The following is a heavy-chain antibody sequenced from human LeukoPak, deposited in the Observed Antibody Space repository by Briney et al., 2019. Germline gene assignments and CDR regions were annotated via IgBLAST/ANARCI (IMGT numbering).Heavy chain of an antibody. V-gene: IGHV4-59*12. CDR3: ARESRSNYGVYYYYSMDV. CDR1: GGPFSTYY. Sequence: SETLSLTCTVSGGPFSTYYWSWIRQPPGKGLEWFGYIYYSGGTNYNPSLTSRVTISVDTSKNQFSLKLSSVTAADTAVYYCARESRSNYGVYYYYSMDVWGKGTTVTVSS. CDR2: IYYSGGT. D-gene: IGHD4-11*01. J-gene: IGHJ6*03.